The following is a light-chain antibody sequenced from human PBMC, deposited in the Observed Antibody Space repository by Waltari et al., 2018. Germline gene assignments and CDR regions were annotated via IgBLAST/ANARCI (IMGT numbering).Light chain of an antibody. CDR1: QSVSSSY. V-gene: IGKV3-20*01. Sequence: EIVLTQSPGTLSLSPGERATLSCRASQSVSSSYLAWYQQKPGQAPRLLIYGASSRATCIPDRLSGSGSGTDFTLTISRLEPEDFAVYYCQHYGSSPYTFGQGTKLEIK. CDR2: GAS. J-gene: IGKJ2*01. CDR3: QHYGSSPYT.